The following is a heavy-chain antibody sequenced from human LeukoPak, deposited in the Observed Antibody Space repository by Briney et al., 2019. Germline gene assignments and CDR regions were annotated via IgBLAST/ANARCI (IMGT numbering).Heavy chain of an antibody. D-gene: IGHD1-26*01. CDR3: AKVVGATTRGYFDY. J-gene: IGHJ4*02. CDR2: ISGSGGST. V-gene: IGHV3-23*01. CDR1: GFTFSSYA. Sequence: PGGSLRLSCAASGFTFSSYAMSWVRQARGKGLEWVSTISGSGGSTYYADSVKGRFTISRDNSKNTLYLQMNSLRAEDTAVYYCAKVVGATTRGYFDYWGQGTLVTVSS.